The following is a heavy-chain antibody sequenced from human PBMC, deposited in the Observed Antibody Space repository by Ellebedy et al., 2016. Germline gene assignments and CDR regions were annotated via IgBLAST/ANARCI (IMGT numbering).Heavy chain of an antibody. CDR1: GFSVSIYG. CDR3: AKAVAYCSTGIGYWHYFDY. J-gene: IGHJ4*02. V-gene: IGHV3-23*01. CDR2: ISGSSGRT. Sequence: GGSLRLSCAASGFSVSIYGMSWVRQAPGKGLEWVSGISGSSGRTNSADSVKGRFTISRDNSKNTLYLQMDSLRAEDTAVYYCAKAVAYCSTGIGYWHYFDYWGQGTLVTVSS. D-gene: IGHD2-8*01.